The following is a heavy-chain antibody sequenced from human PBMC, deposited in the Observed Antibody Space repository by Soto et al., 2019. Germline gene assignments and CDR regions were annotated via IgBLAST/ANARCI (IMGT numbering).Heavy chain of an antibody. CDR3: ARCSLVVIPVPGFDP. J-gene: IGHJ5*02. CDR2: IYYNGNT. CDR1: GGSISSGGYY. Sequence: SETLSLTCTVSGGSISSGGYYWSWIRQHSGRGLEWIGYIYYNGNTYYNPSLKSRVTVSVDTSKNQFSLNVRSVTAADTAVYYCARCSLVVIPVPGFDPWGQGTLVTVSS. V-gene: IGHV4-31*03. D-gene: IGHD2-15*01.